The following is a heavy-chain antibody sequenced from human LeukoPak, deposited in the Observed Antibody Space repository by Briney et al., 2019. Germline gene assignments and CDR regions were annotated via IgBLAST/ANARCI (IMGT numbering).Heavy chain of an antibody. CDR2: ISSNGGST. V-gene: IGHV3-64*01. CDR1: GFTFSSYA. Sequence: QTGGSLRLSCAASGFTFSSYAMHWVRQAPGKGLEYVSAISSNGGSTYYANSVKGRFTISRDNSKNTLYLQMGSLRAEDMAVYYCARVVTFGYFDLWGRGTLVTVCS. J-gene: IGHJ2*01. CDR3: ARVVTFGYFDL.